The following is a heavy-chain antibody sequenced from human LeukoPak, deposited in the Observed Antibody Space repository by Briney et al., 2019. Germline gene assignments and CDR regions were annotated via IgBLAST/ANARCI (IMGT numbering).Heavy chain of an antibody. CDR1: GFTFSSYW. CDR2: INCDGSST. J-gene: IGHJ4*02. CDR3: QSGIAAAGRIDY. Sequence: PGGSLRLSCAASGFTFSSYWMHWVRQAPGKGLVWVSRINCDGSSTNYADSVKGRFTISIDNAKNTLYLQMNSLRAEDTAVYYCQSGIAAAGRIDYWGQGTLVTVSS. V-gene: IGHV3-74*01. D-gene: IGHD6-13*01.